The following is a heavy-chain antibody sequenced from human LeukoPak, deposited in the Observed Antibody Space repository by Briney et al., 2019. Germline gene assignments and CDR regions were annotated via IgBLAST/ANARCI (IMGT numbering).Heavy chain of an antibody. Sequence: PGGSLRLSCAASGFTFSSYSMNWVRQAPGKGLEWVSSISSSSSYIYYADSVKGRFTISRDNAKNSLYLQMNSLRAEDTAVYYCARDLDGSGNFDYWGQGTLVTVSS. CDR3: ARDLDGSGNFDY. J-gene: IGHJ4*02. D-gene: IGHD3-10*01. CDR2: ISSSSSYI. V-gene: IGHV3-21*01. CDR1: GFTFSSYS.